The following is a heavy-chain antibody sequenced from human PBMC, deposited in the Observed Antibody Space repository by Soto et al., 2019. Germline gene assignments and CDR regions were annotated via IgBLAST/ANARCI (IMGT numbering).Heavy chain of an antibody. J-gene: IGHJ6*02. CDR2: TYYRSKWYN. CDR1: GDSVSSNSAA. CDR3: ARHIYDFWSGYYTQYYYYGMDV. D-gene: IGHD3-3*01. Sequence: SQTLSLTCAISGDSVSSNSAAWNWIRQSPSRGLEWLGRTYYRSKWYNDYAVSVKSRITINPDTSKNQFSLQLNSVTPEDTAVYYCARHIYDFWSGYYTQYYYYGMDVWGQGTTVTVSS. V-gene: IGHV6-1*01.